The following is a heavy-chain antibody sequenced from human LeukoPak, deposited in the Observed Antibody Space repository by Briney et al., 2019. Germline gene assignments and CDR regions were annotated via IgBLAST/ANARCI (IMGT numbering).Heavy chain of an antibody. Sequence: SETLSLTCAVYGGSFSGYYWSWIRQPPGKGLEWIGEINHSGSTNYNPSLKSRVTISVDTSKNQFSLKLSSVTAADTAVYYCARVSRLYCSSTSCYFDYWGQGTLVTVSS. D-gene: IGHD2-2*01. V-gene: IGHV4-34*01. CDR1: GGSFSGYY. CDR2: INHSGST. J-gene: IGHJ4*02. CDR3: ARVSRLYCSSTSCYFDY.